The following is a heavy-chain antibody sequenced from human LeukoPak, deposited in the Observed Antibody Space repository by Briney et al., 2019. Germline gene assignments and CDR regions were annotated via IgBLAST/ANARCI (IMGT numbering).Heavy chain of an antibody. CDR3: ARDPSRTTVTFDY. V-gene: IGHV3-30*04. D-gene: IGHD4-17*01. Sequence: GRSLRLSCAASGFTFSSYAMHWVRQAPGKGLEWVAVISYDGSNKYYADSVKGRFTISRDNSKNTLYLQMNGLRAEDTAVYYCARDPSRTTVTFDYWGQGTLVTVSS. CDR1: GFTFSSYA. J-gene: IGHJ4*02. CDR2: ISYDGSNK.